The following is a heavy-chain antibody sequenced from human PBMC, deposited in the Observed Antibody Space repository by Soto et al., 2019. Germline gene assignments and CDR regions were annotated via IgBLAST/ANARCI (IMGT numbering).Heavy chain of an antibody. J-gene: IGHJ4*02. D-gene: IGHD5-18*01. CDR3: ARDRGDNYGHPQIFDY. CDR1: GYTFSDYG. Sequence: QVQLVQSGAEVKKPGASVKVSCKTSGYTFSDYGISWVRQAPGQGLEWMGWISDYNGNTQYPQNLRDRVTMTTDASTSTAYMELRSLRSDDTAVYYCARDRGDNYGHPQIFDYWGQGTLVTVSS. CDR2: ISDYNGNT. V-gene: IGHV1-18*01.